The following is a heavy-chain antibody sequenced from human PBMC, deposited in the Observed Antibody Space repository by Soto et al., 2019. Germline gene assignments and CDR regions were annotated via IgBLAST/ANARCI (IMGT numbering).Heavy chain of an antibody. CDR3: ARRSLSAGRTWFDP. D-gene: IGHD3-10*01. CDR2: INHSGST. J-gene: IGHJ5*02. V-gene: IGHV4-34*01. CDR1: GGSFSGYY. Sequence: SETLSLTCAVYGGSFSGYYWSWIRQPPGKGLEWIGEINHSGSTNYNPSLKSRVTISVDTSKNQFSLNLSSVTAADTAVYSCARRSLSAGRTWFDPWGQGTLVTVSS.